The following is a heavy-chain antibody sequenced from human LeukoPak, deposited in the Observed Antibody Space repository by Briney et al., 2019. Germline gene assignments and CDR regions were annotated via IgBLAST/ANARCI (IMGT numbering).Heavy chain of an antibody. CDR1: GFTFSSYG. V-gene: IGHV3-30*18. D-gene: IGHD3-3*01. CDR3: AKGLTIFGLPEGNWFDP. J-gene: IGHJ5*02. CDR2: ISYDGSNK. Sequence: GRSLRLSCAASGFTFSSYGMHWVRQAPGKGLEWVAFISYDGSNKYYADSVKGRFTISRDNSKNTLYLQMNSLRAEDTAVYYCAKGLTIFGLPEGNWFDPWGQGTLVTVSS.